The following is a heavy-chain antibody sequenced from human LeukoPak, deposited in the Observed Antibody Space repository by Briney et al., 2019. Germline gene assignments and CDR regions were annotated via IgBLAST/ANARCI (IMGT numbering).Heavy chain of an antibody. J-gene: IGHJ4*02. CDR3: AKIWNYDPTSDY. Sequence: GGSLRLSCAASGFTFSSYAMSWVRQAPGKGLEWVAVISYDGSNKYYADSVKGRFTISRDNSKNTLYLQMNSLRAEDTAVYYCAKIWNYDPTSDYWGQGTLVTVSS. CDR2: ISYDGSNK. CDR1: GFTFSSYA. D-gene: IGHD1-7*01. V-gene: IGHV3-30*18.